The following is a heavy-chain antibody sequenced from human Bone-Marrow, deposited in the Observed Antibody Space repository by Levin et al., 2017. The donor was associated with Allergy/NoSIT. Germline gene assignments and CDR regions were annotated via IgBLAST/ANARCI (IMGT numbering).Heavy chain of an antibody. CDR2: ISGSGGST. J-gene: IGHJ4*02. CDR1: GFTFSSYA. CDR3: AIGLGGGSRITTVAFIGY. Sequence: LSLTCAASGFTFSSYAMSWVRQAPGKGLEWVSAISGSGGSTYYADSVKGRFTISRDNSKNTLYLQMNSLRAEDTAVYYCAIGLGGGSRITTVAFIGYWGQGTLVTVSS. D-gene: IGHD4-23*01. V-gene: IGHV3-23*01.